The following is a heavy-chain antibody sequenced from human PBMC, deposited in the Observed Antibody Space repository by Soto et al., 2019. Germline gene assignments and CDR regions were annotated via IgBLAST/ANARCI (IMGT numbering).Heavy chain of an antibody. CDR3: ARVLSSSWSDAFDI. J-gene: IGHJ3*02. V-gene: IGHV3-20*04. CDR2: INWNGGST. D-gene: IGHD6-13*01. Sequence: PGGSLRLSCAASGFTFDDYGMSWVRQAPGKGLEWVSGINWNGGSTGYADSVKGRITISRDNAKNSLYLQMNSLRAEDTSLYYCARVLSSSWSDAFDIWGQGTMVTVSS. CDR1: GFTFDDYG.